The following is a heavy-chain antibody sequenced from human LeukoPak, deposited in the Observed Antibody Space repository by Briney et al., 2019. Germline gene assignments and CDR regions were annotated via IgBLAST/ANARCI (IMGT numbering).Heavy chain of an antibody. CDR2: ISSSGSTI. J-gene: IGHJ6*04. Sequence: PGGSLTLSCAASGFTFSSYEMNWVRQAPAKGLVWVSYISSSGSTIYYADSVKGRFTISRDNAKNSLYLQMNSLRAEDTAVYYCAELGITMIGGVWGKGTTVTISS. CDR3: AELGITMIGGV. CDR1: GFTFSSYE. V-gene: IGHV3-48*03. D-gene: IGHD3-10*02.